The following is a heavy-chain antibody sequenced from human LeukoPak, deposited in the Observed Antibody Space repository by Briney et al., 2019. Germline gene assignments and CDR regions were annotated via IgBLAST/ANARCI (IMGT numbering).Heavy chain of an antibody. D-gene: IGHD3-3*01. CDR1: GYTFTSYD. J-gene: IGHJ6*02. V-gene: IGHV1-8*01. CDR3: ARVPHYDFWSGPTSYGMDV. CDR2: MNPNSGNT. Sequence: ASVKVSCKASGYTFTSYDINWVRQATGQGLEWMGWMNPNSGNTGYAQKFQGRVTMTRNTSISTAYMELSRLRSDDTAVYYCARVPHYDFWSGPTSYGMDVWGQGTTVTVSS.